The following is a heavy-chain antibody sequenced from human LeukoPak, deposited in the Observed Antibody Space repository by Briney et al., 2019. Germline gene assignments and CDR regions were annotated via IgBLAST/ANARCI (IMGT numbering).Heavy chain of an antibody. Sequence: AGGSLRLSCAASAFTFSSYAMRWVRQAPGKGLEWVSAISGSGGSTYYADSVKGRFTISRDNSKNTLYLQMNSLRAEDTAVYYCAKGQKGYSYDFADYWGQGTLVTVSS. D-gene: IGHD5-18*01. CDR1: AFTFSSYA. V-gene: IGHV3-23*01. J-gene: IGHJ4*02. CDR2: ISGSGGST. CDR3: AKGQKGYSYDFADY.